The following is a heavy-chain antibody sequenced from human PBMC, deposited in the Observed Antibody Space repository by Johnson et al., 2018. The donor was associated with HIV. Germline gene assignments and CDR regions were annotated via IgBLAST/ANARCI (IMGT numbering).Heavy chain of an antibody. CDR3: AKIGDTAMVTGALDI. CDR2: IWYDGSNK. CDR1: GFTFSSYG. J-gene: IGHJ3*02. V-gene: IGHV3-33*06. Sequence: QVQLVESGGGVVQPGRSLRLSCAASGFTFSSYGMHWVRQAPGKGLEWVAVIWYDGSNKYYADSVKGRFTISRDNSKNTLYLQMNSLRAEDTAVYYCAKIGDTAMVTGALDIWGQGTMVTVSS. D-gene: IGHD5-18*01.